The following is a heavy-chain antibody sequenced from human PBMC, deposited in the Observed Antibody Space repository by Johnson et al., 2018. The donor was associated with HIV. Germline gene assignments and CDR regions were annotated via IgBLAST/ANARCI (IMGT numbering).Heavy chain of an antibody. D-gene: IGHD3-16*01. CDR1: GFIFSTYG. CDR2: IRYDGSDE. Sequence: VQLVESGGGLVQPGGSLRLSCAASGFIFSTYGMHWVRQAPGKGLEWVAFIRYDGSDEYYADSVKGRFTISRDNSKNTLYLQMNSLRAEDTAMYYCAKGTGVGSLGELFLDAVDIWGQGTMVTVSS. CDR3: AKGTGVGSLGELFLDAVDI. J-gene: IGHJ3*02. V-gene: IGHV3-30*02.